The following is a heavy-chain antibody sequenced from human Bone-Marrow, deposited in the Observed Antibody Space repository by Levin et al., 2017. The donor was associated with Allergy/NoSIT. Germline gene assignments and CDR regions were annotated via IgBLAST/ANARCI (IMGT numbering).Heavy chain of an antibody. J-gene: IGHJ3*02. D-gene: IGHD3-22*01. CDR2: ISGSGGST. CDR1: GFTFSSYA. Sequence: GGSLRLSCAASGFTFSSYAMSWVRQAPGKGLEWVSAISGSGGSTYYADSVKGRFTISRDNSKNTLYLQMNSLRAEDTAVYYCAKDYYDSSGYYYVWDAFDIWGQGTMVTVSS. CDR3: AKDYYDSSGYYYVWDAFDI. V-gene: IGHV3-23*01.